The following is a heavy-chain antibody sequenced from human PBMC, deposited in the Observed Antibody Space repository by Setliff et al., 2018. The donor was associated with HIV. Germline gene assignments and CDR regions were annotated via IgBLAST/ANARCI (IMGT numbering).Heavy chain of an antibody. CDR3: ASGSGYCNKGDCYIGVHRTPDKYYFDS. J-gene: IGHJ4*02. CDR1: GDTFSNYA. V-gene: IGHV1-69*05. CDR2: INPLFGTT. Sequence: ASVKVSCKASGDTFSNYAITWVRQAPGQGLEWMGGINPLFGTTNYAHNFQGRLTITTDQIMSTAYMELTSLRSEDTAVYYCASGSGYCNKGDCYIGVHRTPDKYYFDSWGQGTLVTV. D-gene: IGHD2-8*01.